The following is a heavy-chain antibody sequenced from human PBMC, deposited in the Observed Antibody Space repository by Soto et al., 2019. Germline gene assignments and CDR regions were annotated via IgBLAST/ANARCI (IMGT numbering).Heavy chain of an antibody. CDR3: ARDRVKAAAGPREV. CDR1: GFTFSSYG. D-gene: IGHD6-13*01. J-gene: IGHJ4*02. CDR2: IWYDGSNK. Sequence: QVQLVESGGGVVQPGRSLRLSCAASGFTFSSYGMHWVRQAPGTGLEWVAVIWYDGSNKYYADSVKGRFTISRDTSKNTLYLQMNSLRAEDTAVYYCARDRVKAAAGPREVWGQVTLVTVAS. V-gene: IGHV3-33*01.